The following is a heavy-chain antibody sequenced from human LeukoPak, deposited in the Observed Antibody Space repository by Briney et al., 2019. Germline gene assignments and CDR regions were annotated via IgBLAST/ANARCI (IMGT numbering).Heavy chain of an antibody. D-gene: IGHD3-10*01. CDR3: ARTAMARGHCWFDP. CDR2: IYYSGST. V-gene: IGHV4-59*12. Sequence: PSETLSLTCTVSGGSISSYYWSWIRQPPGKGLEWIGYIYYSGSTNYNPSLKSRVTISVDTSKNQFSLKLSSVTAADTAVYYCARTAMARGHCWFDPWGQGTLVTVSS. CDR1: GGSISSYY. J-gene: IGHJ5*02.